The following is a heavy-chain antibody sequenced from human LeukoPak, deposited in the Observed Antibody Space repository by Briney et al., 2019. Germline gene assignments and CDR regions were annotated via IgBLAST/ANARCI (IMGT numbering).Heavy chain of an antibody. V-gene: IGHV4-59*01. Sequence: EASETLSLTCSVSGGSISSYYWSWIRQPPGKALEWIGYIYYTGSTKYSPSLKSRVTISVDTSKKQFSLNLSSVTAADTAVYYCARGPVRNWFDPWGQGTLVTVSS. CDR1: GGSISSYY. CDR3: ARGPVRNWFDP. J-gene: IGHJ5*02. CDR2: IYYTGST.